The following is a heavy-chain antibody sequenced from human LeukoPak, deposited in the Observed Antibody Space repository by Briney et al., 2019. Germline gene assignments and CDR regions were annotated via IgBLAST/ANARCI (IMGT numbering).Heavy chain of an antibody. Sequence: QPGGSLRLSCAASGFTVSSNYMSWVCQAPGKGLEWVSLIDTGGSTYYADSVRGRFTISRDNSKNTLYLQMNSLRAEDTAVYYCAREYLDGSGWYAYFDYWGRGTLIIVSS. D-gene: IGHD6-19*01. CDR1: GFTVSSNY. CDR2: IDTGGST. V-gene: IGHV3-53*01. CDR3: AREYLDGSGWYAYFDY. J-gene: IGHJ4*02.